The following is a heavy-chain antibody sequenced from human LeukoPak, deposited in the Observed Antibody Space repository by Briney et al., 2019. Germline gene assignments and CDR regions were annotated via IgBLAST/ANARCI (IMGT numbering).Heavy chain of an antibody. J-gene: IGHJ4*02. Sequence: ASVKVSCKASGYTFTSYGISWVRQAPGQGLEWMGWISAYNGNTNYAQKLQGRVTMTTDTSTSTAYMELRSLRSDDTAVYYCARVSLVQYYFDYWGQGILVTVSS. CDR1: GYTFTSYG. D-gene: IGHD1-1*01. V-gene: IGHV1-18*01. CDR2: ISAYNGNT. CDR3: ARVSLVQYYFDY.